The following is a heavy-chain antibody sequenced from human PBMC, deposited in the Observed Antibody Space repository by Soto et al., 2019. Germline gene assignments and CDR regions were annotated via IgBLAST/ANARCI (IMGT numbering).Heavy chain of an antibody. CDR2: ISSGGAST. J-gene: IGHJ4*02. Sequence: GGSLRLSCSVSGFTFTSYAMHWVRQAPGKGLGYVASISSGGASTYYADSVKGRFIISRDNSKNTLYLQMSSLRAEDTAVYYCVKDRYVDYWGQGILVTVSS. V-gene: IGHV3-64D*06. CDR3: VKDRYVDY. CDR1: GFTFTSYA.